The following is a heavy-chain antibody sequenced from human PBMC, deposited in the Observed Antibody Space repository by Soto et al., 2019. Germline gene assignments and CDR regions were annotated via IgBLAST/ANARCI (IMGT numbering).Heavy chain of an antibody. Sequence: ASVKVSCKASGYTFTTYAMHWVRQAPGQRLEWMGWINGGNGNTKYSRKFQDRVTFSRDTSATTAYMELSSLRSEDTAVYYCARGSLYYYDSSGYNFDYWGQGTLVTVSS. D-gene: IGHD3-22*01. CDR2: INGGNGNT. CDR3: ARGSLYYYDSSGYNFDY. J-gene: IGHJ4*02. V-gene: IGHV1-3*01. CDR1: GYTFTTYA.